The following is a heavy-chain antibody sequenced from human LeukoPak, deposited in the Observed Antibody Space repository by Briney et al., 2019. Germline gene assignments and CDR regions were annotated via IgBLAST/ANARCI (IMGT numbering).Heavy chain of an antibody. Sequence: GGSLRLSCEASGFIFSSYVMGWVRQAPGKGLEWVSSISVCGGDTFTADSVKGRFTVSRDVSKNTVFLQMNSLRAEDTAVYYCAKVLRGKYGMDVWGQGTTVTVSS. V-gene: IGHV3-23*01. CDR1: GFIFSSYV. D-gene: IGHD3-16*01. CDR2: ISVCGGDT. CDR3: AKVLRGKYGMDV. J-gene: IGHJ6*02.